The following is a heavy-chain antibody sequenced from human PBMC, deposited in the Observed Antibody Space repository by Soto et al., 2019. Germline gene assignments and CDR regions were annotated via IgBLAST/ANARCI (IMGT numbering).Heavy chain of an antibody. J-gene: IGHJ4*02. D-gene: IGHD6-13*01. CDR1: GYTFTGYY. CDR3: ARDLTAAAEALDY. Sequence: QVQLVQSGAEVKEPGASVKVSCKASGYTFTGYYMHWVRQAPGQGLEWMGWINPNSGGTNYAQKFQGWVTMTRDTSISTAYMELSRLRSDDTAVYYCARDLTAAAEALDYWGQGTLVTVSS. V-gene: IGHV1-2*04. CDR2: INPNSGGT.